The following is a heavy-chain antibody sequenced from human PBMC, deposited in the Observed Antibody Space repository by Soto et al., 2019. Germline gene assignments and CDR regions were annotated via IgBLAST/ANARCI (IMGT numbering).Heavy chain of an antibody. V-gene: IGHV3-23*01. CDR2: ISGSGGST. D-gene: IGHD6-19*01. J-gene: IGHJ4*02. CDR1: GFTFSSYA. Sequence: PGGSLRLSCAASGFTFSSYAMSWVRQAPGKGLEWVSAISGSGGSTYYADSVKGRFTISRDNSKNTLYLQMNSLRAEDTAVYYCAKDLYDIAVAGRPYYFDYWGQGTLVTVSS. CDR3: AKDLYDIAVAGRPYYFDY.